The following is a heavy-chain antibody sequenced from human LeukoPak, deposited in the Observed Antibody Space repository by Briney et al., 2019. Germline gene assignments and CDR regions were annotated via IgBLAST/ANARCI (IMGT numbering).Heavy chain of an antibody. V-gene: IGHV1-69*04. CDR2: IIPILGIA. CDR3: ARDYHGASPNDY. Sequence: SVKVSCKASGGTFSSYAISWVRQAPGQGLEWMGRIIPILGIANYAQKFQGRVMITADKSTSTAYMELSSLRSDDTAVYYCARDYHGASPNDYWGQGTLVTVSS. D-gene: IGHD3-16*01. J-gene: IGHJ4*02. CDR1: GGTFSSYA.